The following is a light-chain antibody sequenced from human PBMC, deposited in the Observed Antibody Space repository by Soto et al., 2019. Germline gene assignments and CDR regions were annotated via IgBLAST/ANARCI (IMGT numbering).Light chain of an antibody. J-gene: IGKJ2*01. Sequence: EVVMTQSPAALSESPRERFTLSCRASQNIRSSLAWYQQRPGQAPRLLIYDASTRATGIPPRFSGGGSGTEFTVTISSLQSEDFAIYYCQQYDIWPPYTFGQGTKVDIK. V-gene: IGKV3-15*01. CDR1: QNIRSS. CDR2: DAS. CDR3: QQYDIWPPYT.